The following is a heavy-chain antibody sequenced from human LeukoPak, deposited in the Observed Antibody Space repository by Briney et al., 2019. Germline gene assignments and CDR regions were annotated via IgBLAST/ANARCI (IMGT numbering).Heavy chain of an antibody. CDR3: ARLRTTMVRGWSPGRFDP. Sequence: GKSLKISCEGSGYKFTTYWIGWVRQMPGKGLEWMGLIYPGDSDTRYSPSFQGQVTISADKSISTAYLQWSSLKASDTAMYYCARLRTTMVRGWSPGRFDPWGQGTLVTVSS. D-gene: IGHD3-10*01. CDR1: GYKFTTYW. J-gene: IGHJ5*02. V-gene: IGHV5-51*01. CDR2: IYPGDSDT.